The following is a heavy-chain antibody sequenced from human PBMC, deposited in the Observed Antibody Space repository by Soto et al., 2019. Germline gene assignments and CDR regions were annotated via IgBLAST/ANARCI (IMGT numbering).Heavy chain of an antibody. CDR3: ARSLDTTGYFNY. V-gene: IGHV1-69*01. D-gene: IGHD3-22*01. J-gene: IGHJ4*02. CDR1: GGTFSNNA. CDR2: FIPIFGPA. Sequence: QVQLVQSGAEVKNPGSSVRVSCKASGGTFSNNAISWVRQAPGQGLEWMGGFIPIFGPANYAHKFQGRVTITADESTSTFYMELSSLRSEDTAVYYCARSLDTTGYFNYWGQGNQVTVSS.